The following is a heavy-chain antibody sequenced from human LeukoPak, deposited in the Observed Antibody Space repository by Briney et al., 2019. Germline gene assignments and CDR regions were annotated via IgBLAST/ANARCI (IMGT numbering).Heavy chain of an antibody. V-gene: IGHV4-34*01. Sequence: KSSETLSLTCAVYGGSFSGYYWSWIRQPPGKGLEWIGEINHSGSTNYNPSLKSRVTISVDTSKNQFSLKLSSVTAADTAVYYCARGGEVLWFGEYVYWGQGTLVTVSS. CDR1: GGSFSGYY. J-gene: IGHJ4*02. CDR3: ARGGEVLWFGEYVY. D-gene: IGHD3-10*01. CDR2: INHSGST.